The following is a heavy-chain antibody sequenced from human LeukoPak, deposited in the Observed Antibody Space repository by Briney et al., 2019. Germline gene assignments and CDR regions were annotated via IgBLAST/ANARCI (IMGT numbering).Heavy chain of an antibody. CDR3: ATSMYYYESSGRFDY. CDR1: GGSISSYY. D-gene: IGHD3-22*01. V-gene: IGHV4-4*07. Sequence: PSETLSLTCTVSGGSISSYYWSWIRQPAGKGLEWIGRIYTSGSTNYNPSLKSRVTISVHTSKNQFSLKLSSVTAADTAVYYCATSMYYYESSGRFDYWGQGTLVTVSS. J-gene: IGHJ4*02. CDR2: IYTSGST.